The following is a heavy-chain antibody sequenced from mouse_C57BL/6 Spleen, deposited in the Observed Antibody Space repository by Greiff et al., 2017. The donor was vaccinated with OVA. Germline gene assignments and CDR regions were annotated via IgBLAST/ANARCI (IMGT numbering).Heavy chain of an antibody. D-gene: IGHD1-1*01. CDR3: AREGVTVVAPFDY. Sequence: VQLQQSGPELVKPGASVKISCKASGYAFSSSWMNWVKQRPGKGLEWIGRIYPGDGDTNYNGKFKGNATLTADKSSSTAYIQLSSLTSEDSAVYFCAREGVTVVAPFDYWGQGTTLTVSS. CDR1: GYAFSSSW. V-gene: IGHV1-82*01. CDR2: IYPGDGDT. J-gene: IGHJ2*01.